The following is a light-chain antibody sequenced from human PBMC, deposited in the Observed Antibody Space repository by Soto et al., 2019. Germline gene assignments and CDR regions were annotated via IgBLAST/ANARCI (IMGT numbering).Light chain of an antibody. CDR1: QSLLHSDGYTY. V-gene: IGKV2-28*01. J-gene: IGKJ2*01. CDR3: MQGLQTPS. CDR2: LGS. Sequence: IVMTQSPLSLPVTPGEPASISCRSSQSLLHSDGYTYLDWYLQKPGQAPQLLIYLGSNRASGVAAMFSGSGSGTDFTLKISRVEAEDVGVYYCMQGLQTPSFGQGTKLEIK.